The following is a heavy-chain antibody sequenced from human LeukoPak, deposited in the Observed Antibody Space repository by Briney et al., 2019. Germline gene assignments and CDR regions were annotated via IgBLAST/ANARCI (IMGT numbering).Heavy chain of an antibody. Sequence: ASVKVSCKASGYAFTGYNMHWVRQAPGQGLEWMGWINPNSGGTNYAQKFQGRVTMTRDMSSSTAYMELSRLTSDDTAVYYCARWFTITSGDYDILTSSYHRGMDVWGQGTTVTVSS. CDR1: GYAFTGYN. CDR3: ARWFTITSGDYDILTSSYHRGMDV. J-gene: IGHJ6*02. V-gene: IGHV1-2*02. CDR2: INPNSGGT. D-gene: IGHD3-9*01.